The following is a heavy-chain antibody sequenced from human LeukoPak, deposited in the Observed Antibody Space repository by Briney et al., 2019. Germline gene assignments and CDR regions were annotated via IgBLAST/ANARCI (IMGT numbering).Heavy chain of an antibody. J-gene: IGHJ4*02. V-gene: IGHV1-69*13. Sequence: ASVKVSCKASGYTFTSYGISWVRQAPGQGLEWMGGIIPIFGTANYAQKFQDRVTITADESTSTAYMELSSLRSEDTAVYYCARGQIRYDFWSGYYKWGQGTLVTVSS. CDR3: ARGQIRYDFWSGYYK. D-gene: IGHD3-3*01. CDR1: GYTFTSYG. CDR2: IIPIFGTA.